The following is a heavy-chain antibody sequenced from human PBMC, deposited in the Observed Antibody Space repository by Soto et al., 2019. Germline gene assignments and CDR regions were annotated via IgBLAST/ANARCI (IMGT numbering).Heavy chain of an antibody. Sequence: QVHLVQSWAEVRKPGTSVKVSCKASGLTFSTSAVQWVRQARGQRLEWIGWIVVGSGSTKYAQQFQERVTITRDMSTSTAYMELSSLRSEDTAVYYCAATPNRDADNYGSWGQGTLVTVSS. D-gene: IGHD3-16*01. J-gene: IGHJ5*02. CDR1: GLTFSTSA. CDR3: AATPNRDADNYGS. CDR2: IVVGSGST. V-gene: IGHV1-58*01.